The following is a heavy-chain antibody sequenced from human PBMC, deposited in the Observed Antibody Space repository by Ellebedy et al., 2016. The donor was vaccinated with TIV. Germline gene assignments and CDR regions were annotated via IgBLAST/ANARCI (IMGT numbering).Heavy chain of an antibody. J-gene: IGHJ6*02. D-gene: IGHD3-16*01. CDR1: GYTFTAYH. Sequence: ASVKVSCKTSGYTFTAYHIHWVRQAPGQGLEWMGWIYPNSGGTAYAQKFQGRVTMTEDTSTDTAYMELSSLRSEDTAVYYCATRGGTGIYYYYYGMDVWGQGTTVTVSS. V-gene: IGHV1-2*02. CDR2: IYPNSGGT. CDR3: ATRGGTGIYYYYYGMDV.